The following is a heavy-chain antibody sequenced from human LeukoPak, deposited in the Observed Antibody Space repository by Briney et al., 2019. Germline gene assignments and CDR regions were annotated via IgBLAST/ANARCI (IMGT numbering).Heavy chain of an antibody. Sequence: GGSLRLSCAASGFTFSDYYMSWIRQAPGKGLEWVSYISSSGSIIYYADSVKGRFTISRDNAKNSLYLQMNSLRAEDTAVYYCAKDIWDGPAASPSSDAFDIWGQGTMVTVSS. CDR2: ISSSGSII. V-gene: IGHV3-11*01. CDR3: AKDIWDGPAASPSSDAFDI. J-gene: IGHJ3*02. CDR1: GFTFSDYY. D-gene: IGHD2-2*01.